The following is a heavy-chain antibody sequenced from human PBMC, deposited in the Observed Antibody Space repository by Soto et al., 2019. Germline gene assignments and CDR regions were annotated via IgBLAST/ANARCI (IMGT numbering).Heavy chain of an antibody. J-gene: IGHJ4*02. D-gene: IGHD4-17*01. CDR2: IYSGGST. CDR1: GFSVTANY. Sequence: EVQVVESGGGLIQPGGSLRLSCEVSGFSVTANYMSWVRQAPEKGLEWVSVIYSGGSTYYVDSVKGRFSISRDISKNTLYLQMNSLIAEDTPMYYSHRYGYWGQATLVTVSS. CDR3: HRYGY. V-gene: IGHV3-53*01.